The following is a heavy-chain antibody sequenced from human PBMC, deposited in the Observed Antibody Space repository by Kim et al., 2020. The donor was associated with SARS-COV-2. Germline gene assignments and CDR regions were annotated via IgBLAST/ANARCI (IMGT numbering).Heavy chain of an antibody. Sequence: NTAYAQKFQGRVTMTRNSSINTVYMDLSSLRSEDTAVYYCARGVIAGVDVWGQGTTVTVSS. V-gene: IGHV1-8*01. CDR2: NT. D-gene: IGHD2-21*01. J-gene: IGHJ6*02. CDR3: ARGVIAGVDV.